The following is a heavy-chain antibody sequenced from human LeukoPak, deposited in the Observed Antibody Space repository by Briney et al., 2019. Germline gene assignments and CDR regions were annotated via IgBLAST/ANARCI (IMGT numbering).Heavy chain of an antibody. CDR2: MNPNSGNT. Sequence: ASVKVSYKASGYTFTSYDINWVRQATGQGLEWMGWMNPNSGNTGYAQKFQGRVTMTRNTSISTAYMELSSLRSEDTAVYYCAIRYGSGEKYYYYYYMDVWGKGTTVTVSS. CDR3: AIRYGSGEKYYYYYYMDV. CDR1: GYTFTSYD. J-gene: IGHJ6*03. D-gene: IGHD3-10*01. V-gene: IGHV1-8*01.